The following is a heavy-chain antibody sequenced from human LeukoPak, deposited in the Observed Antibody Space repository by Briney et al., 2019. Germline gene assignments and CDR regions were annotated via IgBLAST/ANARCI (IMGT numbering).Heavy chain of an antibody. V-gene: IGHV3-21*01. CDR3: AKDLRSGNDY. J-gene: IGHJ4*02. CDR2: ISSSSSYI. CDR1: GFTFSSYS. Sequence: GGSLRLSCAASGFTFSSYSMNWVRQAPGKGLEWVSSISSSSSYIYYADSVKGRFTISRDNAKNSLYLQMNSLRAEDTAVYYCAKDLRSGNDYWGQGTPVTVSS.